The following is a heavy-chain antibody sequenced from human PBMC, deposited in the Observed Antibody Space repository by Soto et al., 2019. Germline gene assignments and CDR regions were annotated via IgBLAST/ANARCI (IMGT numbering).Heavy chain of an antibody. CDR3: ASSEDCSGGSCYFDY. J-gene: IGHJ4*02. Sequence: SWETLSLTCAVYGGSFSGYYWSCIRQPPGKGLEWIGEINHSGSTNYNPSLKSRVTISVDTSKNQFSLKLSSVTAADTAVYYCASSEDCSGGSCYFDYWGQGTLVTVSS. CDR1: GGSFSGYY. V-gene: IGHV4-34*01. D-gene: IGHD2-15*01. CDR2: INHSGST.